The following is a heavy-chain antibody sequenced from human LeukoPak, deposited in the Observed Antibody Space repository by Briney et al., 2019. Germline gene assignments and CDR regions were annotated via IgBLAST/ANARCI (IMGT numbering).Heavy chain of an antibody. CDR3: ARDREDMYYYDSSGITTGFDP. Sequence: PSETLSLTCTVSGGSISSYYWSWIRQPPGKGLEWIGYIYYSGSTNYNPSLKSRVTISVDTSKNQFSLKLSSVTAADTAVYYCARDREDMYYYDSSGITTGFDPWGQGTLVTVSS. D-gene: IGHD3-22*01. J-gene: IGHJ5*02. CDR2: IYYSGST. V-gene: IGHV4-59*01. CDR1: GGSISSYY.